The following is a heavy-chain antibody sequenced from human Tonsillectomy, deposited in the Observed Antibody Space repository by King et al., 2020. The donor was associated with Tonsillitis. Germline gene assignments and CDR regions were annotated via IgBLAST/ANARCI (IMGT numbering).Heavy chain of an antibody. Sequence: VQLVESGGGLVQPGGSLRLSCAASGFTFSSYAMSWVRQAPGKGLEWVSLISGRGSSTYYADSVKGRFTISRDNSKHTLYLQMNSLRAEDSAVYYCAKDLADADFHFDYWGQGTLVPVSS. CDR3: AKDLADADFHFDY. D-gene: IGHD3-3*01. CDR2: ISGRGSST. J-gene: IGHJ4*02. V-gene: IGHV3-23*04. CDR1: GFTFSSYA.